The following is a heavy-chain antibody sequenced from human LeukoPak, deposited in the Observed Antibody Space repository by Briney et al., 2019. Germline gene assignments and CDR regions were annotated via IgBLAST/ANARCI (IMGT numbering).Heavy chain of an antibody. Sequence: GASVKVSCKASGYTFTGYYMHWVRQAPGQGLEWMGRINPNSGGTNYAQKFQGRVTMTRDTSISTANMELSRLRSDDTAVYYCARGGYDFVYYYYGMDVWGQGTTVTVSS. CDR2: INPNSGGT. V-gene: IGHV1-2*06. CDR1: GYTFTGYY. J-gene: IGHJ6*02. CDR3: ARGGYDFVYYYYGMDV. D-gene: IGHD3-3*01.